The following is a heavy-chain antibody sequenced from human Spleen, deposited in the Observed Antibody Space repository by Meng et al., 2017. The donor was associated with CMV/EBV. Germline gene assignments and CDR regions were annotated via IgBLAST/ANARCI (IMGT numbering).Heavy chain of an antibody. CDR2: ISYDGSNK. D-gene: IGHD1-26*01. J-gene: IGHJ4*02. V-gene: IGHV3-30-3*01. CDR3: ARAEVGALGY. Sequence: VELVGSGGGVVQPGRSLGLSCAASGFTFSSYAMHWVRQAPGKGLEWVAVISYDGSNKYYADSVKGRFTISRDNSKNTLYLQMNSLRAEDTAVHYCARAEVGALGYWGQGTLVTVSS. CDR1: GFTFSSYA.